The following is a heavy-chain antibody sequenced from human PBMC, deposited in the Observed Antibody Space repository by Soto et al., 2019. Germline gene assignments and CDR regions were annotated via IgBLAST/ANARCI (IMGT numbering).Heavy chain of an antibody. D-gene: IGHD4-17*01. J-gene: IGHJ5*02. V-gene: IGHV4-4*02. Sequence: QVQLQESGPGLVKPSGTLSLTCAVSSDSISSSNWWSWVRQPPGKGLEWIGEVFPTGNTNYNPSLMSRVTISVDKSKNHFSLNLSSVTAADTAIYYCARRPTADLPSNWFDPWGQGILVTVSS. CDR2: VFPTGNT. CDR1: SDSISSSNW. CDR3: ARRPTADLPSNWFDP.